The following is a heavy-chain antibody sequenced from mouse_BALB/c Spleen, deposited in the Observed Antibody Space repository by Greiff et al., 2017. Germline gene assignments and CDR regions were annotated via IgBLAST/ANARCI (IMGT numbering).Heavy chain of an antibody. CDR1: GYTFTSYW. J-gene: IGHJ1*01. CDR2: IYPGNSDT. Sequence: EVQLQQSGTVLARPGASVKMSCKASGYTFTSYWMHWVKQRPGQGLEWIGAIYPGNSDTSYNQKFKGKAKLTAVTSTSTAYMELSSLTNEDSAVYYCTREGDYYGSSWYLNVWGAGTTVTVSS. D-gene: IGHD1-1*01. CDR3: TREGDYYGSSWYLNV. V-gene: IGHV1-5*01.